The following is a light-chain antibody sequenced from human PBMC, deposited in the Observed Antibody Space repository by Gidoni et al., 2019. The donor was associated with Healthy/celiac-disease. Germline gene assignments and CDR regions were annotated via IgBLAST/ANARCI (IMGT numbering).Light chain of an antibody. Sequence: IVMTQSPDSLAVSLGERATINCKSSQSVLYSSNNKNYLAWYQQKPGQPPKLLIYWASTRESGVPDRFSGSGSGTDFTLTISSLQAEDVVVYYCQQYYSTPRLTFGGGTKVEIK. CDR3: QQYYSTPRLT. CDR2: WAS. V-gene: IGKV4-1*01. CDR1: QSVLYSSNNKNY. J-gene: IGKJ4*01.